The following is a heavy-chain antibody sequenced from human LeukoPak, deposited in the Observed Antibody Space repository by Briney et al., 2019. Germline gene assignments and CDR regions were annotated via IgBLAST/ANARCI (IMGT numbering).Heavy chain of an antibody. J-gene: IGHJ6*03. V-gene: IGHV4-59*01. CDR3: ARGDYYYYYYMDV. CDR1: GGSISSYY. Sequence: PSETLSLTCTVSGGSISSYYWSWIRQPPGKGLEWIGYIYYSGSTKYNPSLKSRVTISVDTSKNQFSLKLSSVTAADTAVYHCARGDYYYYYYMDVWGKGTTVTVSS. D-gene: IGHD3-16*01. CDR2: IYYSGST.